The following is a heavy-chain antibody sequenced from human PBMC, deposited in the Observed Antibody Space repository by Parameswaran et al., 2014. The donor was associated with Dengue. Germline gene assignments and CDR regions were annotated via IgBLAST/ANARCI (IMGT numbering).Heavy chain of an antibody. D-gene: IGHD5-12*01. CDR2: IYYSGST. Sequence: WIRQPPGKGLEWIGYIYYSGSTNYNPSLKSRVTISVDTSKNQFSLKLSSVTAADTAVYYCARLYSGYDCVDYWGQGTLVTVSS. CDR3: ARLYSGYDCVDY. V-gene: IGHV4-61*07. J-gene: IGHJ4*02.